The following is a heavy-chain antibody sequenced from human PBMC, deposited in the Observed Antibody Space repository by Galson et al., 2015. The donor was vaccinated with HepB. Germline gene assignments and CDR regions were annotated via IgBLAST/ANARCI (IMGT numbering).Heavy chain of an antibody. Sequence: SLRLSCAASGFTFSSYAMSWVRQAPGKGLEWVSAISGSGGSTYYADSVKGRFTISRDNSKNTLYLQMNSLRAEDTAVYYCALRFLDSNYYYGMDVWGQGTTVTVSS. CDR1: GFTFSSYA. J-gene: IGHJ6*02. CDR3: ALRFLDSNYYYGMDV. CDR2: ISGSGGST. D-gene: IGHD3-3*01. V-gene: IGHV3-23*01.